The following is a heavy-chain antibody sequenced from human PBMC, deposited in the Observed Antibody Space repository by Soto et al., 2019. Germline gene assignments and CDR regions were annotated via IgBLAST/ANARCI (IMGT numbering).Heavy chain of an antibody. J-gene: IGHJ4*02. CDR1: EFTFSTYP. CDR2: ISYDETSK. Sequence: PGGSLRLSCAAPEFTFSTYPMHWVRQAPGKGLEWVAVISYDETSKYYADSVKGRFTISRDNSKDTLYLQMNSLRAEDTAVYYCAKDEVDSNPIFAYWGQGTLVTVSS. V-gene: IGHV3-30-3*01. CDR3: AKDEVDSNPIFAY. D-gene: IGHD4-4*01.